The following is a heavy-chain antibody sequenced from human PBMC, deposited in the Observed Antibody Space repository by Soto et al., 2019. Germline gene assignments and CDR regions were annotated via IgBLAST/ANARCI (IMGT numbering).Heavy chain of an antibody. CDR1: GGTFSSYA. V-gene: IGHV1-69*13. D-gene: IGHD3-22*01. Sequence: SVKVSCKASGGTFSSYAISWVRQAPGQGLEWMGGIIPIFGTANYAQKFQGRVTITADESTSTAYMELSSLRSEDTAVYYCARAEYYYDSSGYNSYYYGMDVWGQGTTVTVSS. J-gene: IGHJ6*02. CDR3: ARAEYYYDSSGYNSYYYGMDV. CDR2: IIPIFGTA.